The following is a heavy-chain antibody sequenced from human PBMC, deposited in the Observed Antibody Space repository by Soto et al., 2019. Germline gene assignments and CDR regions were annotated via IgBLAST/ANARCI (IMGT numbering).Heavy chain of an antibody. CDR3: ARGAAAGYYYYYGMDV. Sequence: AASVKVSCKASGYTFTSYYMHLVRQAPGQGLEWMGIINPSGGSTSYAQKFQGRVTMTRDTSTSTVYMELSSLRSEDTAVYYCARGAAAGYYYYYGMDVWGQGTTVTVSS. CDR2: INPSGGST. CDR1: GYTFTSYY. D-gene: IGHD6-13*01. J-gene: IGHJ6*02. V-gene: IGHV1-46*01.